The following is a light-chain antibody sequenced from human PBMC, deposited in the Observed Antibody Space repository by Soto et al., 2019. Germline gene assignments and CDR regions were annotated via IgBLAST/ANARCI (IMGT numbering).Light chain of an antibody. Sequence: QSALTQPASVSGSPGQSITISCTGTSSDVGSYNLVSWYQQHPGKAPKLMIYEGSKRPSGVSNRFSGSKSGNTASLTISGLQAEDEADYYCCSYAGSSTLSYVFGNGTKVTVL. CDR3: CSYAGSSTLSYV. CDR1: SSDVGSYNL. V-gene: IGLV2-23*01. CDR2: EGS. J-gene: IGLJ1*01.